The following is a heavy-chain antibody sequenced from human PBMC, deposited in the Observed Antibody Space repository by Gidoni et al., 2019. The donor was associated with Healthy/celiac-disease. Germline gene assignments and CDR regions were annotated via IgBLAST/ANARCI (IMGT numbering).Heavy chain of an antibody. Sequence: EARLVQSGAEVKKPGESLKISGKGSGYSCTSYGIGWVRKMPGKGLEWMGIIYPGDSDTRYSPSFQGQVTISADKSISTAFLQWSSLKASDTAMYYCARQSGYCSSTSCYASWFDPWGQGTLVTVSS. V-gene: IGHV5-51*01. J-gene: IGHJ5*02. D-gene: IGHD2-2*01. CDR3: ARQSGYCSSTSCYASWFDP. CDR2: IYPGDSDT. CDR1: GYSCTSYG.